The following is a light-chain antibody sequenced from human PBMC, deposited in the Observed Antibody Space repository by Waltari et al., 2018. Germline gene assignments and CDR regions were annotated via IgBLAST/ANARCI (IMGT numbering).Light chain of an antibody. V-gene: IGKV1-13*02. CDR3: QQLHSYPVT. CDR1: QAISSA. J-gene: IGKJ4*01. CDR2: DAS. Sequence: AVQLTQSPSSLSASVEDRVTITCRASQAISSALAWYQQKPGKAPNLLIYDASNLESGVPSRFSGSGSGTHFTLTISSLQPADFATYYCQQLHSYPVTFGGGTKVEIK.